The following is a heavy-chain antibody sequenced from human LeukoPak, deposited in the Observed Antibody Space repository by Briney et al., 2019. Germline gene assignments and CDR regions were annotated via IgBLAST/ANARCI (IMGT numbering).Heavy chain of an antibody. D-gene: IGHD6-19*01. J-gene: IGHJ4*02. CDR2: ISESGGTR. CDR3: ARQWLVNG. CDR1: GFTFSSYA. Sequence: GGSLRLTCAASGFTFSSYAMNWVRPAPGKGLEWLSSISESGGTRDYADSVKGRFTISRDNTKNTLYLQMNSLRADDTAVYYCARQWLVNGWGQGTLVTVSS. V-gene: IGHV3-23*01.